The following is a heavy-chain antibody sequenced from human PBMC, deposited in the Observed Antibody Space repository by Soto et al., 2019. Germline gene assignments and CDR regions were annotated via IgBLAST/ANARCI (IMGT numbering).Heavy chain of an antibody. Sequence: PGGSLRLSCAASGFTFSSYAMHWVRQAPGKGLEWVAVISYDGSNKYYADSVKGRFTISRDNSKNTLYLQMNSLRAEDTAVYYCAREEVDHYFDYWGQATLVTVSS. CDR2: ISYDGSNK. CDR1: GFTFSSYA. V-gene: IGHV3-30-3*01. J-gene: IGHJ4*02. CDR3: AREEVDHYFDY.